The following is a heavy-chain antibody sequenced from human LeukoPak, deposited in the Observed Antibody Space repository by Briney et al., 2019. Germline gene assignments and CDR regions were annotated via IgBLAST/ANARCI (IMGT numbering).Heavy chain of an antibody. Sequence: SETLSLTCTVSGGCISSQYWSWIRQTPGKGLEWIGYIDPTGLTSYNPSLNSRVTISEDTSKNQFSLKVRSVTTADTAVYFCARQTPYHGNHYFGYWGQGTLVTVSS. CDR1: GGCISSQY. CDR3: ARQTPYHGNHYFGY. D-gene: IGHD1-14*01. V-gene: IGHV4-4*09. CDR2: IDPTGLT. J-gene: IGHJ4*02.